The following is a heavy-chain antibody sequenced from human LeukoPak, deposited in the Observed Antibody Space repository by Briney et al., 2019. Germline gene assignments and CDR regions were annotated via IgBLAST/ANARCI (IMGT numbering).Heavy chain of an antibody. Sequence: ASVKVSCKASGYTFTSFGISWVRQAPGRGLEWMGWISAYNRNTNYAQKLQGRVTMTTDTCTSTAYMELRSLRSDDTAVYYCARLLSGSGFDPWGQGTLVTVSS. CDR3: ARLLSGSGFDP. CDR2: ISAYNRNT. CDR1: GYTFTSFG. J-gene: IGHJ5*02. D-gene: IGHD3-10*01. V-gene: IGHV1-18*01.